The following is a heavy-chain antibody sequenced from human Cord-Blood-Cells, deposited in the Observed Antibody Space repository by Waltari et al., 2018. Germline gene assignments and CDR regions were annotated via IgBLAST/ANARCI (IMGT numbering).Heavy chain of an antibody. J-gene: IGHJ3*02. CDR3: ATGVMGIGAFDI. V-gene: IGHV1-24*01. Sequence: QVQLVQSGAEGKKPGASVKVSCKVSGYTLTELYIPWVRQAPGKGLEWMGGFDPEDGETIYAQKFQGRVTMTEDTSTDTAYMELSSLRSEDTAVYYCATGVMGIGAFDIWGQGTMVTVSS. CDR2: FDPEDGET. D-gene: IGHD2-8*01. CDR1: GYTLTELY.